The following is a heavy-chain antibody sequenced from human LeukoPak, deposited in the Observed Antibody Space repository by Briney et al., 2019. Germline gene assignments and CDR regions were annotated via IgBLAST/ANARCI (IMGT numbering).Heavy chain of an antibody. D-gene: IGHD6-19*01. J-gene: IGHJ5*02. CDR2: ISDSGGST. Sequence: GGSLRLSCAASGFTFSNCDMSWVRQAPGKGLEWVSSISDSGGSTYYADSVKGRFTISRDNSKNTLYLQMTNLRAADTAVYYCAKDLSRAVAADWFDPWDQGSLDTVSS. CDR1: GFTFSNCD. CDR3: AKDLSRAVAADWFDP. V-gene: IGHV3-23*01.